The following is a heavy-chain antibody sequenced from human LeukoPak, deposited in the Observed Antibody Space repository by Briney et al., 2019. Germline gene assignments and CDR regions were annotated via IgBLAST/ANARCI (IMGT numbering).Heavy chain of an antibody. V-gene: IGHV1-18*01. Sequence: GASVKVSCKASGYTFTSYGISWVRQAPGQGLEWMGWISAYNGNTNYAQKLQGRVTMTTDTSTSTAYMELRSLRSDGTAVYYCARSSNYYGSGSPNKGFDPWGQGTLVTVSS. J-gene: IGHJ5*02. CDR2: ISAYNGNT. D-gene: IGHD3-10*01. CDR1: GYTFTSYG. CDR3: ARSSNYYGSGSPNKGFDP.